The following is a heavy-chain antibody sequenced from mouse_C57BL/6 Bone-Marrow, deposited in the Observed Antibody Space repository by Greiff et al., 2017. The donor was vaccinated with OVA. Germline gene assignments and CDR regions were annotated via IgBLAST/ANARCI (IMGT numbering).Heavy chain of an antibody. J-gene: IGHJ2*01. CDR3: TTTYTPDY. V-gene: IGHV14-4*01. Sequence: EVQLQQSGAELVRPGASVKLSCTASGFNIKDDYMHWVKQRPEQGLEWIGWIDPENGDTEYASKFQGKATITADTSSNTAYLQLSSLTSEDTAVYYWTTTYTPDYWGQGTTLTVSS. D-gene: IGHD5-1-1*01. CDR1: GFNIKDDY. CDR2: IDPENGDT.